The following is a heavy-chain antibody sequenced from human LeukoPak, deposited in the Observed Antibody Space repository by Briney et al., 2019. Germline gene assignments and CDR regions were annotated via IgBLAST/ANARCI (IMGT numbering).Heavy chain of an antibody. J-gene: IGHJ3*02. D-gene: IGHD6-6*01. CDR2: INPNSGGT. V-gene: IGHV1-2*06. Sequence: WASVKVSCKASGYTFTGYYMHWVRQAPGQGLEWMGRINPNSGGTNYAQKFQGRVTMTRDTSISTAYMELSRLRSDDTAVYYCGVVAARPRDAFDIWGQGTMVTVSS. CDR3: GVVAARPRDAFDI. CDR1: GYTFTGYY.